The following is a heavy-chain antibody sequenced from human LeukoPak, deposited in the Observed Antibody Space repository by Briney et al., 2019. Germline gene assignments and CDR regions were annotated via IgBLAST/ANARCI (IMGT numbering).Heavy chain of an antibody. J-gene: IGHJ4*02. CDR1: GGSISSYF. CDR3: AREGGPYDSSHY. V-gene: IGHV4-4*07. D-gene: IGHD3-22*01. Sequence: SETLSLTCTISGGSISSYFWSWIRQPVGKGLEWIGRIYTSGSTNYNPSLKSRATMSVDTSKNQFSLMLSSVTAADTAVYYCAREGGPYDSSHYWGQGTLVTVSS. CDR2: IYTSGST.